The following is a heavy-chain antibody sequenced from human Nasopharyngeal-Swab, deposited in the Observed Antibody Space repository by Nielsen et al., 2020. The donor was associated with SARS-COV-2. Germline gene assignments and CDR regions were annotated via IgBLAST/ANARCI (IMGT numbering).Heavy chain of an antibody. CDR3: ARDRLTSQYYYDSSGYGY. CDR2: INPNSGGT. CDR1: GYTFTGYY. J-gene: IGHJ4*02. V-gene: IGHV1-2*06. D-gene: IGHD3-22*01. Sequence: ASVKVSCKASGYTFTGYYMHWVRQAPGQGLEWMGRINPNSGGTNYAQKFQGRVTMTTDTSTSTAYMELRSLGSDDTAVYYCARDRLTSQYYYDSSGYGYWGQGTLVTVSS.